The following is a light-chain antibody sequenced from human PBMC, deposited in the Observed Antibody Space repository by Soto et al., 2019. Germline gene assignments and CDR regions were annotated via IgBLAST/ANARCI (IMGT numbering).Light chain of an antibody. CDR3: NSYGGNTNVV. Sequence: QSALTQPASVSGSPGQSITISCTGTSSDAGGYYYVSWYQHHPGKAPKLIIYEVTNRPSGVSYRFSGSKSGNTASLIISGLQPDDEADYYCNSYGGNTNVVFGGGTKVTVL. CDR2: EVT. CDR1: SSDAGGYYY. V-gene: IGLV2-14*01. J-gene: IGLJ2*01.